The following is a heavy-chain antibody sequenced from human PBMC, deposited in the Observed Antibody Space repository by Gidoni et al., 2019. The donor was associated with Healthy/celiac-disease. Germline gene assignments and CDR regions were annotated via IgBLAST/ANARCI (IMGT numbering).Heavy chain of an antibody. CDR1: GFTVSSNY. J-gene: IGHJ4*02. CDR2: IYSGGST. Sequence: EVQLVESGGGLVQPGGSLRLSCAASGFTVSSNYMSWVRQAPGKGLEWVSVIYSGGSTYYADSVKGRFTISRDNSKNTLYLKMNSLRAEDTAVYYCAREPELKIGYYYDSSGYQDYWGQGTLVTVSS. CDR3: AREPELKIGYYYDSSGYQDY. D-gene: IGHD3-22*01. V-gene: IGHV3-66*01.